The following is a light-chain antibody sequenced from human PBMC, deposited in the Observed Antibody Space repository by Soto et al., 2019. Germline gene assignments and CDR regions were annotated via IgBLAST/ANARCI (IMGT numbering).Light chain of an antibody. J-gene: IGLJ2*01. Sequence: QSALTQPASVSGSPGQSITISCTGTSSDVGYDNYVSWFQQHPGKAPKLMIYEVSRRPSGVSNRFSGSKSGNTASLTISGLQAEDEADYYCSSYTSSSTVVFGGGTQLPVL. V-gene: IGLV2-14*01. CDR1: SSDVGYDNY. CDR2: EVS. CDR3: SSYTSSSTVV.